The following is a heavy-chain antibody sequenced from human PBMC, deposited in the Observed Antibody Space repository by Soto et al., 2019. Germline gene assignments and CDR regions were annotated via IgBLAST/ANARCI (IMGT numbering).Heavy chain of an antibody. CDR2: VSPKSGNT. V-gene: IGHV1-18*01. CDR3: ASGRTVSSIGPLLV. J-gene: IGHJ1*01. D-gene: IGHD1-1*01. CDR1: GYNFFDYG. Sequence: QIQLVQSGAEVKKAGASVKVSCKASGYNFFDYGVSWVRQAPGQGREWMGWVSPKSGNTDYARKVQGRVTMTTDISTGTAYMELRGLISDDTGVYYCASGRTVSSIGPLLVCGQGTLDRGSS.